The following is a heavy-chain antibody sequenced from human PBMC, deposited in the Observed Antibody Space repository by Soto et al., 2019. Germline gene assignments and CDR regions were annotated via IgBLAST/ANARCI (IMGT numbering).Heavy chain of an antibody. D-gene: IGHD3-10*01. CDR2: IYWDDDK. Sequence: SGPTLVNPTQTLTLTCTFSGFSFTTSGVGVAWVRQPPGEALNWLALIYWDDDKQYSPSLKSRLTITKDPSKNQVVLAMTDMDPVDTGTYFCAHSYGHGWFASWGQGTLVTVSS. CDR3: AHSYGHGWFAS. J-gene: IGHJ5*01. V-gene: IGHV2-5*02. CDR1: GFSFTTSGVG.